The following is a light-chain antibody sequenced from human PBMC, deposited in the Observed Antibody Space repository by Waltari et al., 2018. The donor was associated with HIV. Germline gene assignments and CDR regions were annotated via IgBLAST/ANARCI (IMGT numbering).Light chain of an antibody. CDR2: KDP. V-gene: IGLV3-25*03. CDR1: ALPKQY. Sequence: SYELTQPPSVSVSPGQTARITCSGDALPKQYAYWFQQKPGQAPVLVIYKDPERPSGIPGRFSGSSSGTTVTLTISGVQAEDEADYYCSSYTTSSTWVFGGGTKLTVL. J-gene: IGLJ3*02. CDR3: SSYTTSSTWV.